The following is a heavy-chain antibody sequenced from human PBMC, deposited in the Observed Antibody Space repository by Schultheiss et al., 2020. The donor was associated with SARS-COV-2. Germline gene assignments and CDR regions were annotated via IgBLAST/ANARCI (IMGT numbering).Heavy chain of an antibody. CDR2: IKQDGSEK. CDR3: AREKIGFDY. V-gene: IGHV3-7*01. Sequence: GESLKISCAASGFTFSSYWMSWVRQAPGKGLEWVANIKQDGSEKYYVDSVKGRFTISRDNAKNSLYLQMNSLRAEDTAVYYCAREKIGFDYWGQGTLVTVSS. CDR1: GFTFSSYW. J-gene: IGHJ4*02.